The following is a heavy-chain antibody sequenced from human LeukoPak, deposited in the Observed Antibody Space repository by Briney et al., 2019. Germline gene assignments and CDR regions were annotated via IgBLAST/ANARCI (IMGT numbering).Heavy chain of an antibody. CDR1: GNTFIGYW. CDR3: ARDRPYDILTGYPPLGYYYYGMDV. Sequence: ASVKASCKASGNTFIGYWIHWVRQAPGQGLEWMGIINPSGGSTSYAQKFQGRVTMTRDTSTSTVYMELSSLRSEDTAVYYCARDRPYDILTGYPPLGYYYYGMDVWGQGTTVTVSS. D-gene: IGHD3-9*01. V-gene: IGHV1-46*01. CDR2: INPSGGST. J-gene: IGHJ6*02.